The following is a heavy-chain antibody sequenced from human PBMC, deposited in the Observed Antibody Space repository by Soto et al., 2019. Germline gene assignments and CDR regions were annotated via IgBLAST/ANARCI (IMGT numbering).Heavy chain of an antibody. D-gene: IGHD2-15*01. J-gene: IGHJ6*02. Sequence: ASVKVSCKASGYTFTSYYMHWVRQAPGKGLEWMGGFDPEDGETIYAQKFQGRVTMTEDTSTDTAYMELSSLRSEDTAVYYCATVMGYCSGGSCYYYYYYGMDVWGQGTTVTVSS. CDR2: FDPEDGET. CDR1: GYTFTSYY. CDR3: ATVMGYCSGGSCYYYYYYGMDV. V-gene: IGHV1-24*01.